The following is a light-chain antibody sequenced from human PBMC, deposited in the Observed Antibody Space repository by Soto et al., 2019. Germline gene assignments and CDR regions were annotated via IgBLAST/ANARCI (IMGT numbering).Light chain of an antibody. CDR3: SSYAGYNTFV. CDR2: EVY. V-gene: IGLV2-8*01. CDR1: SSDVGGYDY. Sequence: QSALTQPPSASGSPGQSVTISCTGTSSDVGGYDYVSWYQQHPGKAPKLLIYEVYKRPSGVPDRFSGSRSGNTASLTVSGVHAEDKADYFCSSYAGYNTFVFGTGTQLTVL. J-gene: IGLJ1*01.